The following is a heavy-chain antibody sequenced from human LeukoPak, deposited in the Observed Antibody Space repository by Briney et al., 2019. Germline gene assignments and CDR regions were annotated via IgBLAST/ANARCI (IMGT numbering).Heavy chain of an antibody. CDR1: GFTFDDYA. CDR2: ISWNSGSI. J-gene: IGHJ4*02. V-gene: IGHV3-9*01. CDR3: ARDARGYSYGNTDY. D-gene: IGHD5-18*01. Sequence: QPGRSLRLSCAASGFTFDDYAMPWVRQAPGKGLEWVSGISWNSGSIGYADSVKGRFTISRDNAKNSVYLQANSLRAEDTAVYYCARDARGYSYGNTDYWGQGILVTVSS.